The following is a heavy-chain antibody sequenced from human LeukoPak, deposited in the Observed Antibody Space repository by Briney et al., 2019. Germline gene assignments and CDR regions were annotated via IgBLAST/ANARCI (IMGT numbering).Heavy chain of an antibody. CDR3: ASEYCSSTSCYDY. J-gene: IGHJ4*02. V-gene: IGHV3-48*03. CDR1: GFTFSSYE. D-gene: IGHD2-2*01. CDR2: ISSSGSTI. Sequence: GGSLRLSCAASGFTFSSYEMNWVRQAPGKGLEWVSYISSSGSTIYYADSVKGRFTISRDNAKNSLYLQMNSLRAEDTAVYYCASEYCSSTSCYDYWGQGPLVTVSS.